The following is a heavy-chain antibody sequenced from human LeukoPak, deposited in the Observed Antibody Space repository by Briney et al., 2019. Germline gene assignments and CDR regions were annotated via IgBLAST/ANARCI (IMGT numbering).Heavy chain of an antibody. D-gene: IGHD2-21*01. CDR3: ARAGIKHIVVYYFDY. CDR1: GGTFSSYA. V-gene: IGHV1-69*05. CDR2: IIPIFGTP. J-gene: IGHJ4*02. Sequence: ASVKVSCKASGGTFSSYAISWVRQAPGQGLDWMGGIIPIFGTPTYTQKFQGRVTMTRDMSTSTVYMELSSLRSEDTAVYYCARAGIKHIVVYYFDYWGQGTLVTVSS.